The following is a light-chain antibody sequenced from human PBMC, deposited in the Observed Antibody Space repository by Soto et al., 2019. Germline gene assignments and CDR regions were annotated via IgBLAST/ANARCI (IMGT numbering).Light chain of an antibody. CDR3: QHRGRWPRT. V-gene: IGKV3-11*01. J-gene: IGKJ2*01. Sequence: EIVLTQSPATLSLSPEERATLSCRASQSVSSYLAWYQQKPGQAPRLLIYGASNRATGIPARFSGSGSGTDFTLTISSLEPEDFAVYYCQHRGRWPRTFGQGTKLESK. CDR2: GAS. CDR1: QSVSSY.